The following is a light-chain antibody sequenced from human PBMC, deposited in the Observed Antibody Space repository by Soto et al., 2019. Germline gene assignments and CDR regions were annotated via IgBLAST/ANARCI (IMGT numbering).Light chain of an antibody. CDR3: CSYAGSSTFV. CDR2: EGS. V-gene: IGLV2-23*03. J-gene: IGLJ2*01. Sequence: QSALTQPASVSGSPGQSITISCTGTSSDVGSYNLVSWYQQHPGKAPKLMIYEGSKRPSGVSNRFSGSKSGNTASLTISGLQAEDEADYYCCSYAGSSTFVFGGGTKVPVL. CDR1: SSDVGSYNL.